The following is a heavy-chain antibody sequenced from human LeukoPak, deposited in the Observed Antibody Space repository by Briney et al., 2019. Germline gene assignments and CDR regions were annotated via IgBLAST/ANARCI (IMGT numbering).Heavy chain of an antibody. D-gene: IGHD6-19*01. Sequence: GGSLRLSCAASGFTFTNYAMHWVRQAPGKGLEFVAAINSDGDGTYYGNSVKGRFTISRDTSKNTLFLQMDSLRPDDTSVDYCARDKRNSNGWYATFDYWGQGTLVTVSS. CDR3: ARDKRNSNGWYATFDY. J-gene: IGHJ4*02. CDR2: INSDGDGT. V-gene: IGHV3-64*01. CDR1: GFTFTNYA.